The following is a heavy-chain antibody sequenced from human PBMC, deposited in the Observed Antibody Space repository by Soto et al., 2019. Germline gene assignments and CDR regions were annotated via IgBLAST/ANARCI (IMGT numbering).Heavy chain of an antibody. D-gene: IGHD6-13*01. CDR2: ISGSGGST. CDR1: GFTFSSYA. J-gene: IGHJ6*02. Sequence: EVQLLESGGGLVQPGGSLRLSCAASGFTFSSYAMSWVRQAPGKGLEWVSAISGSGGSTYCADSVKGRFTISRDNSKNTLYRQMNSLRAEDTAVYYCAKESSSWKYYYYYGMDVWGQGTTVTVSS. V-gene: IGHV3-23*01. CDR3: AKESSSWKYYYYYGMDV.